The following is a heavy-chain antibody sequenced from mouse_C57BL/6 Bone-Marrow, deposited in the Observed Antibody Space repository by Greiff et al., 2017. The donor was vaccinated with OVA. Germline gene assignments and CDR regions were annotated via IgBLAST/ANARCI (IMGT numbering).Heavy chain of an antibody. CDR2: IDPNSGGT. V-gene: IGHV1-72*01. CDR1: GYTFTSYW. J-gene: IGHJ3*01. CDR3: ARDDYDDNAY. D-gene: IGHD2-4*01. Sequence: QVQLQQPGAELVKPGASVKLSCKASGYTFTSYWMHWVKQRPGRGLEWIGRIDPNSGGTKYNEKFKSKATLTVDKPSSTAYMKLSSLTSEDSAVYYCARDDYDDNAYWGQGTLVTVSA.